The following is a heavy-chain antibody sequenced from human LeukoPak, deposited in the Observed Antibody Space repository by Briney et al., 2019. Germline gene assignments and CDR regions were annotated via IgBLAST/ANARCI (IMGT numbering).Heavy chain of an antibody. CDR2: IYYSGST. D-gene: IGHD5-18*01. V-gene: IGHV4-59*03. CDR1: GGSISSYY. J-gene: IGHJ4*02. CDR3: ARWTSNVDTAMVIR. Sequence: PSETLSLTCTVSGGSISSYYWSWIRQPPGKGLEWIGYIYYSGSTNYNPSLKSRVTISVDTSKNQFSLKLSSVTAADTAVYYCARWTSNVDTAMVIRWGQGTLVTVSS.